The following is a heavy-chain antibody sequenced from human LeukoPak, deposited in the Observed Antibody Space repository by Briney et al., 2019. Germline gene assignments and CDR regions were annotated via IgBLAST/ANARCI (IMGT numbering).Heavy chain of an antibody. J-gene: IGHJ4*02. CDR2: IFSSGRT. Sequence: SETLSLTCTVSGGSMSSYYWSWIRQPPGKGLEWIGYIFSSGRTNYNPSLKSRVTLSVDTSKNQFSLKLGSVTAADTAVYYCARQPYMLGAYYFGYWGQGTLVTVSS. CDR3: ARQPYMLGAYYFGY. V-gene: IGHV4-59*08. D-gene: IGHD1-26*01. CDR1: GGSMSSYY.